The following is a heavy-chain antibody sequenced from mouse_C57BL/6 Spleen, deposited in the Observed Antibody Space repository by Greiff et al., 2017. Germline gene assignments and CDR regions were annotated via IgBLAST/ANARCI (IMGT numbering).Heavy chain of an antibody. CDR3: AKGDYPRDDMEG. D-gene: IGHD2-4*01. V-gene: IGHV1-34*01. CDR2: IYPNNGGN. Sequence: EVQLQQSGPELVKPGASVKMSCKASGYTFTDYYMHWVKQSHGKSLEWIGYIYPNNGGNGYNEKFKGKATLTVDKSSNTAYMELRSLTSEGSAVFYCAKGDYPRDDMEGWSQGSSVTVAS. CDR1: GYTFTDYY. J-gene: IGHJ4*01.